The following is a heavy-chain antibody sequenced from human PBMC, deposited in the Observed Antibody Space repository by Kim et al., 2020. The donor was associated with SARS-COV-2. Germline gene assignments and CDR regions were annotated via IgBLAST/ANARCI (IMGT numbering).Heavy chain of an antibody. CDR2: IRSKAYGGTT. D-gene: IGHD1-20*01. J-gene: IGHJ4*02. V-gene: IGHV3-49*04. CDR3: TNNWNRFDY. Sequence: GGSLRLSCTASGFTFGDYAMSWVRQAPGKGLVWVGFIRSKAYGGTTEYAASVKGRFTISRDDSKSIAYLQMNSLKTEDTAVYYCTNNWNRFDYWGQGTLVTVSS. CDR1: GFTFGDYA.